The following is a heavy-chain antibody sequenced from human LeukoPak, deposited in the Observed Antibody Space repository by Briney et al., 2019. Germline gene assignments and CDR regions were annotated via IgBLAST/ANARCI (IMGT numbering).Heavy chain of an antibody. D-gene: IGHD6-6*01. V-gene: IGHV4-31*03. J-gene: IGHJ5*02. CDR2: IYYSGST. CDR3: ARAARQNWFDP. Sequence: SETLSLTCTVSGGSISSGGYYWSWIRQHPGKGLEWIGYIYYSGSTYYNPSLKSRVTISVDTPKNQFSLKLSSVTAADTAVYYCARAARQNWFDPWGQGTLVTVSS. CDR1: GGSISSGGYY.